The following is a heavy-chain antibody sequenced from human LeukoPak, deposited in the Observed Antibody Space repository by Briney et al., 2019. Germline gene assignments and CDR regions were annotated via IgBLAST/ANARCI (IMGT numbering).Heavy chain of an antibody. V-gene: IGHV4-34*01. J-gene: IGHJ4*02. CDR1: GGSFSGYY. CDR2: INHSGST. CDR3: ARHGWYCVDY. Sequence: SETLSLTYGVYGGSFSGYYWSWIRQPPGKGLEWIGEINHSGSTNYNPSLKSRVTISVDTSKNQFSLKLSSVTAADTAVYYCARHGWYCVDYWGQGTLVTVSS. D-gene: IGHD6-19*01.